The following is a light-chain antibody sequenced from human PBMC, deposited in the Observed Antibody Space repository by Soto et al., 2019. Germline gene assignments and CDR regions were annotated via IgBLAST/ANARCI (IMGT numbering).Light chain of an antibody. CDR3: QQYGTSPRT. CDR1: QSFSSSY. Sequence: EIVLTQSPGTLSLSPGERATLSCRASQSFSSSYLAWYQQKPGQAPRLLIYATSSRATGIPDRFSGSRSQTDFTLTISRLEPEDFAVYYCQQYGTSPRTFGQGTKV. V-gene: IGKV3-20*01. CDR2: ATS. J-gene: IGKJ1*01.